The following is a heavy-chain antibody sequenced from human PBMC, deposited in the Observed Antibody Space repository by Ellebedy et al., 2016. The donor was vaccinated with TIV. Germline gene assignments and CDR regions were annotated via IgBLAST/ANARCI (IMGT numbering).Heavy chain of an antibody. V-gene: IGHV3-23*01. Sequence: GESLKISXAASGFTFSSYAMSWVRQAPGKGLEWVSAISGSGGSTYYADSVKGRFTISRDNSKNTLYLQMNSLRAEDTAVYYCARDEIAAAGTRWFNPWGQGTLVTVSS. D-gene: IGHD6-13*01. CDR2: ISGSGGST. CDR1: GFTFSSYA. J-gene: IGHJ5*02. CDR3: ARDEIAAAGTRWFNP.